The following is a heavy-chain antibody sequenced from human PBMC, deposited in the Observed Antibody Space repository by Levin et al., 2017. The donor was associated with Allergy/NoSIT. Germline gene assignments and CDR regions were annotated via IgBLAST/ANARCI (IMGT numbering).Heavy chain of an antibody. CDR1: GFTFSGYA. D-gene: IGHD5-18*01. V-gene: IGHV3-30*04. CDR2: TSYDGSKE. J-gene: IGHJ6*02. Sequence: LSLTCAAAGFTFSGYALYWVRQAPGKGLEWLALTSYDGSKEYYGDSVKGRFTISRDNSKKTLYLQMNSLRPEDTAVYYCARAGGLRGGYSTTGYYYGMDVWGQGTTVTVSS. CDR3: ARAGGLRGGYSTTGYYYGMDV.